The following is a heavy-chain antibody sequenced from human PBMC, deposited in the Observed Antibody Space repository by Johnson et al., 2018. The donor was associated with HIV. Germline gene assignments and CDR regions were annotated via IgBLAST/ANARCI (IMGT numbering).Heavy chain of an antibody. V-gene: IGHV3-9*01. CDR3: TTAIVIDAFYI. D-gene: IGHD3-16*02. J-gene: IGHJ3*02. CDR1: GFTFDDYA. CDR2: ISWNSGSI. Sequence: VQLVESGGGLVQPGRSLRLSCAASGFTFDDYAMHWVRQAPGKGLEWVSGISWNSGSIGYADSVKGRFTISRDNAKNSLYLQMNSLRAEDTALYYCTTAIVIDAFYIWGQGTIVTFSS.